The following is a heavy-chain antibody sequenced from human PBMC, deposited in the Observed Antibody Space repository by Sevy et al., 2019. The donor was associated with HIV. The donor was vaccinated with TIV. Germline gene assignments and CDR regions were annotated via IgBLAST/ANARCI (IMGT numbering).Heavy chain of an antibody. D-gene: IGHD3-10*01. Sequence: GGSLRLSCAASGFTFNNYFMNWVRQAPGKGLEWVSSISSGSSYIFYADSLKGRFTISRDNAKNSLYLHMNSLRAEDTAVYYCARGDYYGSLYYFDYWGPGTLVTVSS. CDR3: ARGDYYGSLYYFDY. V-gene: IGHV3-21*01. CDR1: GFTFNNYF. CDR2: ISSGSSYI. J-gene: IGHJ4*02.